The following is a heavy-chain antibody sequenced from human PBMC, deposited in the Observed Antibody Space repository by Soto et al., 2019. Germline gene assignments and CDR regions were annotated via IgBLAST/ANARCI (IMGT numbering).Heavy chain of an antibody. CDR2: INHSGIT. Sequence: SETLASTFAAYGGSFSGYYWSWIRQPPGKVLEWIGEINHSGITNYNPSLKSRVTMSVDTSKNQFSLKLSSVTAADTAVYYCASLGVAGTEYWGEGTLVTVSS. CDR3: ASLGVAGTEY. D-gene: IGHD6-19*01. CDR1: GGSFSGYY. V-gene: IGHV4-34*01. J-gene: IGHJ4*02.